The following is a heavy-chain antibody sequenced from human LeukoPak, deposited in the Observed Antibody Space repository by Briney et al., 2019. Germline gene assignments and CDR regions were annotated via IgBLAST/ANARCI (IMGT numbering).Heavy chain of an antibody. CDR2: INHSGST. J-gene: IGHJ5*02. CDR3: ARGQDIVVVPAAIRSNWFDP. D-gene: IGHD2-2*01. Sequence: SETLSLTCAVYGGSFSGYYWSWIRQPPGKGLEWIGEINHSGSTNYNPSLKSRVTISVDTSKNQFSLKLSSVTAADTAVYYCARGQDIVVVPAAIRSNWFDPWGQGTLVTVSS. V-gene: IGHV4-34*01. CDR1: GGSFSGYY.